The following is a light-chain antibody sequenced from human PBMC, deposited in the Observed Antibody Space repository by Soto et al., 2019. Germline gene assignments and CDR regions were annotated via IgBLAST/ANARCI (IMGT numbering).Light chain of an antibody. Sequence: DIQMTQSPSTLSASVGDRVTITCRASQSISSWLAWYQQKPGKAPKLLIYDASSLESGVPSRFSGSGSGTEFTLTISSLQPDDFATYYCQQYNSYSETFGLRTKVEIK. CDR3: QQYNSYSET. CDR2: DAS. V-gene: IGKV1-5*01. CDR1: QSISSW. J-gene: IGKJ1*01.